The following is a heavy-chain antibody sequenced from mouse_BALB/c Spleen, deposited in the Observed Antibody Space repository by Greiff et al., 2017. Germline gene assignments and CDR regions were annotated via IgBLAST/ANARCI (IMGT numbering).Heavy chain of an antibody. CDR3: AREGGYGAMDY. D-gene: IGHD2-10*02. J-gene: IGHJ4*01. V-gene: IGHV5-6-5*01. Sequence: EVQLVESGGGLVKPGGSLKLSCAASGFTFSSYAMSWVRQTPEKRLEWVASISSGGSTYYPDSVKGRFTISRDNARNILYLQMSSLRSEDTAMYYCAREGGYGAMDYWGQGTSVTVSS. CDR2: ISSGGST. CDR1: GFTFSSYA.